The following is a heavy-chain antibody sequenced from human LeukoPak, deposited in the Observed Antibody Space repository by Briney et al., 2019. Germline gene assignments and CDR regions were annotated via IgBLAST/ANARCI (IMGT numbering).Heavy chain of an antibody. CDR2: FYRGDDR. D-gene: IGHD6-19*01. Sequence: PGGSLRLSCAASGFSVRSTYMTWVRQAPGKGLEWVSIFYRGDDRHYADSVRGRFTISRDNSKNTLYLQMNSLRAEDTAVYYCAKLGGQWLVNFYDYWGQGTLVTVSS. J-gene: IGHJ4*02. CDR1: GFSVRSTY. CDR3: AKLGGQWLVNFYDY. V-gene: IGHV3-53*01.